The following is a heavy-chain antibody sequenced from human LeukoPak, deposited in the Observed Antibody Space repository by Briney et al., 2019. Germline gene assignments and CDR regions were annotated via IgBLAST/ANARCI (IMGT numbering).Heavy chain of an antibody. CDR3: ARGSIAVAGPYFDY. V-gene: IGHV3-11*06. D-gene: IGHD6-19*01. CDR2: ISSSSSYI. CDR1: GFTFSDYY. J-gene: IGHJ4*02. Sequence: GGSLRLSCAASGFTFSDYYMSWIRQAPGKGLEWVSSISSSSSYIYYADSVKGRFTISRDNAKNSLYLQMNSLRAEDTAVYYCARGSIAVAGPYFDYWGQGTLVTVSS.